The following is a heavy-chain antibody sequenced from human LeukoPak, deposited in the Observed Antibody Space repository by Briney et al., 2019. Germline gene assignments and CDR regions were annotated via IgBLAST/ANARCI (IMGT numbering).Heavy chain of an antibody. Sequence: SETLSLTCTVSGGSISSYSLSWIRQPPGKGLEWIGYIYYSGSTKYNPSLQSRVTRSVDTSKNQFSLKLSSVTAADTAVYYCARVLPPGGAPIPVQLWLGYDAFDIWGQGTMVTVSS. CDR2: IYYSGST. J-gene: IGHJ3*02. CDR1: GGSISSYS. CDR3: ARVLPPGGAPIPVQLWLGYDAFDI. V-gene: IGHV4-59*01. D-gene: IGHD5-18*01.